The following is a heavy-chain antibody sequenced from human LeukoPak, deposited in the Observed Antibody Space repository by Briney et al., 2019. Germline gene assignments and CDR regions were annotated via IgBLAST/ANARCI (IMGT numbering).Heavy chain of an antibody. CDR3: ARDGPNWGLL. CDR1: GFAFSSYS. J-gene: IGHJ4*02. V-gene: IGHV3-48*01. D-gene: IGHD7-27*01. Sequence: GGSLRLSCAASGFAFSSYSMNWVRQAPGKGLEWISHIASSSSSIYYADSVKGRFTISRDNAKNSLYLQMNSLRAADTAVYYCARDGPNWGLLWGQGTLVTVSS. CDR2: IASSSSSI.